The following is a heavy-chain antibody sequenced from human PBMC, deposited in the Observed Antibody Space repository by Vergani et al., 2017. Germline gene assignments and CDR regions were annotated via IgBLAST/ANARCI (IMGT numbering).Heavy chain of an antibody. V-gene: IGHV5-51*01. CDR1: GYSFTSYW. CDR3: ARHMSVVAASNWFDP. CDR2: IYPGDSDT. J-gene: IGHJ5*02. D-gene: IGHD2-15*01. Sequence: EVQLVQSGAEVKTPGESLKISCKGSGYSFTSYWIGWVRQMPGKGLEWMGIIYPGDSDTRYSPSFQGQVTISADKSISTAYLQWSSLKASDTAMYYCARHMSVVAASNWFDPWGQGTLVTVSS.